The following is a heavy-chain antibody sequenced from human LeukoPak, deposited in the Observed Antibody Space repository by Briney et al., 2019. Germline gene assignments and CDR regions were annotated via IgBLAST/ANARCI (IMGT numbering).Heavy chain of an antibody. CDR2: SSSNGGST. Sequence: GGSLRLSCSASGFTFSTLPMHWVRQAPGKGLEYVSGSSSNGGSTYYADSVKGRFTISRDNSKNTLYLQMSSLRPEDTAVYYCVNQISGWVYWGQGTLVTVSS. CDR1: GFTFSTLP. CDR3: VNQISGWVY. D-gene: IGHD6-19*01. V-gene: IGHV3-64D*06. J-gene: IGHJ4*02.